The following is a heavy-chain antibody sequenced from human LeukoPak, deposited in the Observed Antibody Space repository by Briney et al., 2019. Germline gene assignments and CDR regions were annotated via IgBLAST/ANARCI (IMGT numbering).Heavy chain of an antibody. CDR1: GDSVSSNSAA. J-gene: IGHJ6*03. CDR2: TYYRSKWYN. V-gene: IGHV6-1*01. Sequence: SQTLSLTCAISGDSVSSNSAAWNWIRQSPSRGLEWLGRTYYRSKWYNDYAVSVKGRITINPDTSKNQFSLQLNSVTPEDTAVYYCARGWYSSSWGGVYYYYYMDVWGKGTTVTVSS. D-gene: IGHD6-13*01. CDR3: ARGWYSSSWGGVYYYYYMDV.